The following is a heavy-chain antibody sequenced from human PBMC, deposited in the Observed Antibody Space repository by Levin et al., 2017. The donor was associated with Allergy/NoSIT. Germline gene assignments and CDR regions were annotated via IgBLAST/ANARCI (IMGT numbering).Heavy chain of an antibody. J-gene: IGHJ6*02. D-gene: IGHD2-15*01. CDR1: GFTVSSTY. CDR3: ARNGYCSGGRCPYYYYGMDA. V-gene: IGHV3-53*01. CDR2: IYSGGST. Sequence: GGSLRLSCAASGFTVSSTYMSWVRQAPGKGLEWVSVIYSGGSTYYADSVKGRFTISRDNSKNTLYLQISSLRAEDTAVYYCARNGYCSGGRCPYYYYGMDAWGQGTTVTVSS.